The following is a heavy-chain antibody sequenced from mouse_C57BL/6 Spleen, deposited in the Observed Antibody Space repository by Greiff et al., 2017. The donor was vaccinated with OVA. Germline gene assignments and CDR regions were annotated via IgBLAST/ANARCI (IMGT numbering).Heavy chain of an antibody. CDR3: ASHYVDV. Sequence: QVQLQQPGAELVMPGASVKLSCKASGYTFTSYWMHWVKQRPGQGLEWIGEIDPSDSYTNYNQKFKGKSTLTVDKSSSTAYMQLSSLTSEDSAVYYCASHYVDVWGTGTTVTVSS. CDR2: IDPSDSYT. V-gene: IGHV1-69*01. J-gene: IGHJ1*03. CDR1: GYTFTSYW.